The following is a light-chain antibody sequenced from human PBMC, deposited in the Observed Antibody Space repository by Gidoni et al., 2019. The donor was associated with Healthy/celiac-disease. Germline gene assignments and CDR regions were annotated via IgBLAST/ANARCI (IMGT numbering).Light chain of an antibody. J-gene: IGKJ2*01. V-gene: IGKV3-15*01. CDR3: QQYNNWPRT. CDR1: QRVSSN. Sequence: EIVMTQSPATLSVCPGERATLSCRASQRVSSNVAWYQQKPGQAPRLLIYGASTRATGIPARFSGSGSGTEFTLTISSLQSEDFAVYYCQQYNNWPRTFGQGTKLEIK. CDR2: GAS.